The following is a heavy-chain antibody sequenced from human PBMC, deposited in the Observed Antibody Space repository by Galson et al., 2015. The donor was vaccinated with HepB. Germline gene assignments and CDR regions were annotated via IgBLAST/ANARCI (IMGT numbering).Heavy chain of an antibody. D-gene: IGHD3-10*01. Sequence: CAISGDSVSSHSATWNWIRQSPSRGLEWLGRTYYRSNWYNDYALSVKSRVTINPDTSKNQFSLQLNSVTPEDTAVYYCARFSDYYGSGSYPDYWGQGTLVTVSS. V-gene: IGHV6-1*01. CDR1: GDSVSSHSAT. CDR3: ARFSDYYGSGSYPDY. J-gene: IGHJ4*02. CDR2: TYYRSNWYN.